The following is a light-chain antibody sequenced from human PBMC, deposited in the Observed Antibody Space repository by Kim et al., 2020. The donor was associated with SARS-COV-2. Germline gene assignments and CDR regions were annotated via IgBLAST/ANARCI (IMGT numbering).Light chain of an antibody. CDR1: KLGNKY. CDR3: QAWDSSTVV. CDR2: QDT. J-gene: IGLJ2*01. V-gene: IGLV3-1*01. Sequence: SVSPGQTASITCSGDKLGNKYACWFHQKPGQSPVLVIYQDTKRPSGIPERFSGSNSGNTATLTISGTQAMDEGDYYCQAWDSSTVVFGGGTQLTVL.